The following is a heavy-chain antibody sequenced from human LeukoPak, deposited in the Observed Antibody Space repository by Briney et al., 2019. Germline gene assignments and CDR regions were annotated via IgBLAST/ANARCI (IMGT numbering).Heavy chain of an antibody. CDR1: GLMFDDYG. Sequence: PGGSLRLSCAASGLMFDDYGMCWVRQAPGKGLEWVSGINWSGGRTGYGDSLKGRFTISRDNAKNTLYLQMNSLRAEDTALYYCARDLTRTDNWGQGTLVTVSS. CDR2: INWSGGRT. J-gene: IGHJ4*02. V-gene: IGHV3-20*04. CDR3: ARDLTRTDN. D-gene: IGHD1/OR15-1a*01.